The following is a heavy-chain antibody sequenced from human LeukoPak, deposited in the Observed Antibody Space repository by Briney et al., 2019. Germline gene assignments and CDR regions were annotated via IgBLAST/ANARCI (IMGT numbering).Heavy chain of an antibody. CDR1: GDSISRGYY. Sequence: SETLSLTCNVSGDSISRGYYWGWIRPPPGKGPEWIGNIYFSGSSYLNPSLKSRVTLSADTSQNQFSMKLTSLTAADTAVYYCARARPGYNHMDVWGKGTAVTVTS. V-gene: IGHV4-38-2*02. CDR3: ARARPGYNHMDV. J-gene: IGHJ6*03. CDR2: IYFSGSS.